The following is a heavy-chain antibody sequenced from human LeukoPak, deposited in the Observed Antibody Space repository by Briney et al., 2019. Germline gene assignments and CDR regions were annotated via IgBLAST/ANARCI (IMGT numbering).Heavy chain of an antibody. CDR3: ARCIAAAGGNFDY. CDR1: GGSISSSSYY. J-gene: IGHJ4*02. CDR2: IYYSGST. V-gene: IGHV4-39*01. D-gene: IGHD6-13*01. Sequence: SETLSLTCTVSGGSISSSSYYWGWIRQPPGTGLEWIGSIYYSGSTYYNPSLKSRVTISVDTSKNQFSLKLSSVTAADTAVYYCARCIAAAGGNFDYWGQGTLVTVSS.